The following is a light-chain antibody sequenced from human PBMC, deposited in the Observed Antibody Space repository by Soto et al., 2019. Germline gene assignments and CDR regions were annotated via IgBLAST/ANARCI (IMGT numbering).Light chain of an antibody. J-gene: IGKJ1*01. V-gene: IGKV4-1*01. CDR2: WAS. CDR1: QIVLSSSNNKNY. CDR3: TQAIHCLRP. Sequence: DIVFPHTLVSVTMSVGERATINCKSSQIVLSSSNNKNYLAWHQQKPGQPPKVLIYWASTRESGVPDRFSGSGSGTDFTLKICRVEAEDVGVYYCTQAIHCLRPFGQGTKVDIK.